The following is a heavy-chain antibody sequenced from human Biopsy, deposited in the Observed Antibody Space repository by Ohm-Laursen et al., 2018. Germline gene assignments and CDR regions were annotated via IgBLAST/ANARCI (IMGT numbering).Heavy chain of an antibody. Sequence: ASVKVSCKASGYSFSTYDVNWVRQARGQGLEWMGWMIPSSGKTGYAQRFRGRVTLTMNTSISTAYMELSGLRSEDTAVYFCARGYSRRVSIFEASIYWFDTWGQGTQVTVSS. J-gene: IGHJ5*02. D-gene: IGHD6-6*01. CDR2: MIPSSGKT. CDR1: GYSFSTYD. CDR3: ARGYSRRVSIFEASIYWFDT. V-gene: IGHV1-8*01.